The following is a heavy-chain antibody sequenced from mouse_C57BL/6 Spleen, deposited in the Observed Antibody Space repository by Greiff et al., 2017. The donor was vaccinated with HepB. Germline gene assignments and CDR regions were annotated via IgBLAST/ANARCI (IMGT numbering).Heavy chain of an antibody. V-gene: IGHV1-18*01. Sequence: EVHLVESGPELVKPGASVKIPCKASGYTFTDYNMDWVKQSHGKSLEWIGDINPNNGGTIYNQKFKGKATLTVDKSSSTAYMELRSLTSEDTAVYYCARNYYGSSYRYFDVWGTGTTVTVSS. CDR1: GYTFTDYN. CDR3: ARNYYGSSYRYFDV. D-gene: IGHD1-1*01. J-gene: IGHJ1*03. CDR2: INPNNGGT.